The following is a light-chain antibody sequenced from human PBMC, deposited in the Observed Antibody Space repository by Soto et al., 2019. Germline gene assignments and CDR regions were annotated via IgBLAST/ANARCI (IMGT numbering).Light chain of an antibody. CDR3: SSYTTSSTYV. CDR1: RSDIGNYNY. CDR2: GVS. Sequence: QSVLTQPASVSGPPGQSIAISCTGTRSDIGNYNYVSWYQQHPGKAPKLMIYGVSNRPSGVSDRFSGSKSGNTASLTISGLQAEDEADYYCSSYTTSSTYVFGTGTKVTVL. V-gene: IGLV2-14*01. J-gene: IGLJ1*01.